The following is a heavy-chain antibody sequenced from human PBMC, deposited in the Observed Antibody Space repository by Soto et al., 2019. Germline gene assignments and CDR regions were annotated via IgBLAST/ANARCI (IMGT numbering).Heavy chain of an antibody. CDR2: ISSSGSGI. Sequence: QVQLVESGGGLVKPGGSLRLSCAASGFTFSDYYMTWIRQAPGKGLEWVSYISSSGSGIYYPDSVKGRFTISRDNAKMSLSLHMSSLSAEDRAVYYWARAYSDAFDMWGRGTIFAVCS. V-gene: IGHV3-11*01. CDR3: ARAYSDAFDM. D-gene: IGHD2-15*01. CDR1: GFTFSDYY. J-gene: IGHJ3*02.